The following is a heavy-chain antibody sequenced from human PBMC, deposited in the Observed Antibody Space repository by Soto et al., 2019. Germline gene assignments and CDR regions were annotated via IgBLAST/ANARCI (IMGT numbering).Heavy chain of an antibody. CDR3: ARGAGGSWTPRSDS. J-gene: IGHJ4*02. D-gene: IGHD3-10*01. Sequence: QVQLQESGPGLVKPSQTLSLTCTVSGVSISSGGYYWSWIRQHPGKGLEWIGYIYYSGSTYYNPSLKSRVTIAVDTSKNQFSLKLSSVTAADTAVYYCARGAGGSWTPRSDSWGQGTLVSVSS. CDR2: IYYSGST. CDR1: GVSISSGGYY. V-gene: IGHV4-31*03.